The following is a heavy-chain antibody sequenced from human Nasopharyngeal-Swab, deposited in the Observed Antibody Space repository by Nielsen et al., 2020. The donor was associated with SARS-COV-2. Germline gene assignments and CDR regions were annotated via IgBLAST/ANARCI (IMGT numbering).Heavy chain of an antibody. J-gene: IGHJ5*02. CDR1: GGSISSYY. D-gene: IGHD1/OR15-1a*01. CDR3: AREAHRNNNWFDP. CDR2: IYYSGNT. V-gene: IGHV4-59*01. Sequence: SETLSLTCTVSGGSISSYYWSWIRQPPGKGLEWIGYIYYSGNTNYNPSLKSRFTISVDTSKNQFSLKLSSVTAADTAVYYCAREAHRNNNWFDPWGQGTLVTVSS.